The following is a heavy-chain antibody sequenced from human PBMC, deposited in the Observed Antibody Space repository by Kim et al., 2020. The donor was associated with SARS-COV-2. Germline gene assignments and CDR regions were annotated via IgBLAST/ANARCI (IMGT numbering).Heavy chain of an antibody. CDR3: ATEPHHENYFDY. Sequence: YHNPSLKSRVTISVDTSKNQFSLKLSSVTAADTAVYYCATEPHHENYFDYWGQGTLVTVSS. J-gene: IGHJ4*02. V-gene: IGHV4-39*01.